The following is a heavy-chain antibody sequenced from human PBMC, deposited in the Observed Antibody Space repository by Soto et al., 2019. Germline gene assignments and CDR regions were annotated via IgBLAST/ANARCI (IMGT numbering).Heavy chain of an antibody. V-gene: IGHV3-21*01. CDR2: ISSSGYI. CDR1: GFNFNSYT. J-gene: IGHJ6*02. D-gene: IGHD2-15*01. Sequence: GGSLRLSCAASGFNFNSYTINWVRQAPGKRLEWLSSISSSGYIFSTDSVRGRFTISRDNAKNSVYLHINSLRAEDTAVYFCARDCSGGSCYPGMDVWGQGTTVTVSS. CDR3: ARDCSGGSCYPGMDV.